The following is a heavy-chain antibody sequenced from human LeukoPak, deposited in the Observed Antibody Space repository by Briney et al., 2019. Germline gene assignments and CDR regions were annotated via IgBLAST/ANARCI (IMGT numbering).Heavy chain of an antibody. CDR3: ARVGYDSSGYYYGMDV. CDR1: GGTFSSYA. J-gene: IGHJ6*02. V-gene: IGHV1-69*13. CDR2: IIPIFGTT. Sequence: SVKVSCKASGGTFSSYAISWVRRAPGQGLEWMGGIIPIFGTTNHAQKFQGRVTITADESTSTAYMELSSLRSEDTAVYYCARVGYDSSGYYYGMDVWGQGTTVTVSS. D-gene: IGHD3-22*01.